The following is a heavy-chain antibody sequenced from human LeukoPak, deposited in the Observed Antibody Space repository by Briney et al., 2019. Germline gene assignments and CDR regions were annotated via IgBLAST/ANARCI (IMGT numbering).Heavy chain of an antibody. J-gene: IGHJ5*02. V-gene: IGHV3-7*01. Sequence: GGSLRLSCAASGFTFSSYWMSWVRQAPGKGLEWVANIKQDGSEKYYVDSVKGRFTISRDNARNSLYLQMNSLRAEDTAVYYCARDPGVNYYDSSGYSFPWGQGTLVTVSS. CDR1: GFTFSSYW. CDR3: ARDPGVNYYDSSGYSFP. CDR2: IKQDGSEK. D-gene: IGHD3-22*01.